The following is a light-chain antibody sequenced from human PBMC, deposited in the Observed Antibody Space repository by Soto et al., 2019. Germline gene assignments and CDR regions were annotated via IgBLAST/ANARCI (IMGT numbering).Light chain of an antibody. J-gene: IGKJ4*01. CDR2: DAT. CDR3: QQFGSSPLT. CDR1: RSIATTY. Sequence: EIVLTQSPGTLSLSPGERATLSCRASRSIATTYLAWYQQKPGQAPRLLIYDATNRATDIPDRFSGSGSGTDFTLTISRLEPEDSAVYYCQQFGSSPLTFGGGTKVDIK. V-gene: IGKV3-20*01.